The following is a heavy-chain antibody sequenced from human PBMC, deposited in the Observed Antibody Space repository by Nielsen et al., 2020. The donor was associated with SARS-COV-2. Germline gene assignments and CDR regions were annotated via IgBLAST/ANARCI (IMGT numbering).Heavy chain of an antibody. J-gene: IGHJ6*03. CDR3: ASPLLYCSSTSCYGRFYMDV. V-gene: IGHV3-48*01. D-gene: IGHD2-2*01. Sequence: GESLKISCAASGFTFSSYSMNWVRQAPGKGLEWVSYISSSSSTIYYADSVKGRFTISRDNAKNSLYLQMNSLRAEDTAVYYCASPLLYCSSTSCYGRFYMDVWGKGTTVTVSS. CDR1: GFTFSSYS. CDR2: ISSSSSTI.